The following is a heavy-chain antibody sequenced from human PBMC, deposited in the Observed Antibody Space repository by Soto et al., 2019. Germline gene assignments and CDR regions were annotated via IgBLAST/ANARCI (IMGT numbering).Heavy chain of an antibody. Sequence: PSETLSLTCTVSAGSISSYHWNRIRQPPGKGLEWIGYISNSGSTDYNPSLKSRVTISEDTSKNQISLKLTSVTAADTAVYYCARAHVSSGYYFSYYFDSWGLGTLVTVSS. D-gene: IGHD3-22*01. CDR1: AGSISSYH. V-gene: IGHV4-59*01. J-gene: IGHJ4*02. CDR3: ARAHVSSGYYFSYYFDS. CDR2: ISNSGST.